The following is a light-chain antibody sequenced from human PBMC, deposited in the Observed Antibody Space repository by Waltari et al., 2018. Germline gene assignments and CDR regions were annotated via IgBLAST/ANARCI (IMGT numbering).Light chain of an antibody. V-gene: IGLV2-23*02. CDR2: EVN. J-gene: IGLJ2*01. Sequence: HSALTQPASVSGSPGQSITVSCTGTSSDVGSYDLVSWYQQHPGKAPKLIIYEVNKRASVVSNRFSGSKSGNTASLTISGLLAEDEADYHFASYAGTYTPVVFGGGTKLTVL. CDR3: ASYAGTYTPVV. CDR1: SSDVGSYDL.